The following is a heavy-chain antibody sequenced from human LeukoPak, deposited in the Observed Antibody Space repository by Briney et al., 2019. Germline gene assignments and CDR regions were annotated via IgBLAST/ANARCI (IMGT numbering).Heavy chain of an antibody. D-gene: IGHD5-12*01. Sequence: PGGSLRLSCAASGFTFSSYWMNWVRQAPGKGLEWVSYISSSGSTIYYADSVKGRFTISRDNAKNSLYLQMNSQRAEDTAVYYCAKDRGPITDYWGQGTLVTVSS. V-gene: IGHV3-48*03. CDR3: AKDRGPITDY. J-gene: IGHJ4*02. CDR2: ISSSGSTI. CDR1: GFTFSSYW.